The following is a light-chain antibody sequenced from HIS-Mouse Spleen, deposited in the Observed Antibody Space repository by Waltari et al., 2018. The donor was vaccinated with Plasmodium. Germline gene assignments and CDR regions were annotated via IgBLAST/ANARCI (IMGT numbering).Light chain of an antibody. CDR1: TSNIGAGYA. CDR3: QSYDSSLSGPFYV. CDR2: GNS. J-gene: IGLJ1*01. Sequence: QSVLTQPPSVSGAPGPRVTISCTGSTSNIGAGYAVHCSPQLPGTAPKLLIYGNSNRPSGVPDRFSGSKSGTSASLAITGLQAEDEADYYCQSYDSSLSGPFYVFGTGTKVTIL. V-gene: IGLV1-40*01.